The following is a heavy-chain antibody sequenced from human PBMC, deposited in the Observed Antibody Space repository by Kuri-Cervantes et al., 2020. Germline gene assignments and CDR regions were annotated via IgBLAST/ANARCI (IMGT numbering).Heavy chain of an antibody. CDR2: IIPMFDTP. J-gene: IGHJ5*02. CDR1: GGTFSKYP. Sequence: SVKVSCKASGGTFSKYPISWVRQAPGQGLEWMGGIIPMFDTPGYAQKFQGRVTINADKSTNTVYMDLSSLRSEDTAVYYCARLSYFDSSGYYSWFDPWGQGTLVTVSS. V-gene: IGHV1-69*06. D-gene: IGHD3-22*01. CDR3: ARLSYFDSSGYYSWFDP.